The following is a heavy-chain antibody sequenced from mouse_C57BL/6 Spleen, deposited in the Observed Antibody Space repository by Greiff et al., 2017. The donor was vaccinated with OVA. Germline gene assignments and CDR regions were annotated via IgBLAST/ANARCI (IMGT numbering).Heavy chain of an antibody. V-gene: IGHV1-66*01. CDR3: ARYDPYYYAMDY. Sequence: VQLQQFGPELVKPGASVKISCKASGYSFTSYYIHWVKQRPGQGLEWIGWIYPGSGNTKYNEKFKGKATLTADTSSSTAYMQLSSLTSEDSAVYYCARYDPYYYAMDYWGQGTSVTVSS. J-gene: IGHJ4*01. CDR2: IYPGSGNT. D-gene: IGHD2-3*01. CDR1: GYSFTSYY.